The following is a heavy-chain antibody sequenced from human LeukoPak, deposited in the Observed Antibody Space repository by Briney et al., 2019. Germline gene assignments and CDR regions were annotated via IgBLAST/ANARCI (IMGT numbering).Heavy chain of an antibody. D-gene: IGHD2-21*02. J-gene: IGHJ4*02. CDR3: ARHVAYCGGDCPFDY. V-gene: IGHV5-51*01. Sequence: GESLRISCKASGYSFTTYWIGWVRQMPGKGLEWMGIIYPGDSDTRYSPSFQGQVTISADKSISTAYLQWSSLKASDTAMYYCARHVAYCGGDCPFDYWGQGTLVTVSS. CDR1: GYSFTTYW. CDR2: IYPGDSDT.